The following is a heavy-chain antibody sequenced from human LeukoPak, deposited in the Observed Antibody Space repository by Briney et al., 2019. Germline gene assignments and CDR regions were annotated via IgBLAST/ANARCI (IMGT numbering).Heavy chain of an antibody. CDR3: ANSAGGVYSGSSNWFDP. CDR1: GYSFTSYW. D-gene: IGHD1-26*01. CDR2: ISGSGGST. Sequence: QSGESLKISCKGSGYSFTSYWIGWVRPAPGKGLEWVSAISGSGGSTYYADSVKGRFTIYRDNSKNTLYLQMNSLRAEDTAVYYCANSAGGVYSGSSNWFDPWGQGTLVTVSS. V-gene: IGHV3-23*01. J-gene: IGHJ5*02.